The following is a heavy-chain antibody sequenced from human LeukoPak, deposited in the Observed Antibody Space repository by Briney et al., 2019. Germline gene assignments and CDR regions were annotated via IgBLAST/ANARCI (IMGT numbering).Heavy chain of an antibody. Sequence: PGGSLRLSCAASGFTFSSYAMSWVRQAPGKGLEWVSAISGSGGSTYYADSVKGRFIISRDNAKNSLYLQMNSLRAEDTAVYYCAREHYYDSSAYYLDRYYFDYWGQGTLVTVSS. CDR3: AREHYYDSSAYYLDRYYFDY. CDR2: ISGSGGST. D-gene: IGHD3-22*01. J-gene: IGHJ4*02. V-gene: IGHV3-23*01. CDR1: GFTFSSYA.